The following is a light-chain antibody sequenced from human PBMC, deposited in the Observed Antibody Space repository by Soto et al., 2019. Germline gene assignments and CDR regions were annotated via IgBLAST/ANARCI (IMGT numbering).Light chain of an antibody. J-gene: IGKJ1*01. Sequence: DIQMTQSPSTLSASVGDRVTITCRASQSISSWLAWYQQKPGKAPKLLIYDVSSLESGVPSRFSGSGFGTEFTLTISSLQPDDFATYYCQQYNTFWTFGQGTKVDI. V-gene: IGKV1-5*01. CDR3: QQYNTFWT. CDR1: QSISSW. CDR2: DVS.